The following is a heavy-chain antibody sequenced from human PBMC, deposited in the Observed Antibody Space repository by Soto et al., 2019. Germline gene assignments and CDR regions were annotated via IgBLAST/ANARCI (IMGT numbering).Heavy chain of an antibody. D-gene: IGHD6-19*01. V-gene: IGHV4-39*01. Sequence: QLQLQESGPGLVKPSETLSLTCTVSGGSISSSSYYWGWIRQPPGKGLEWIGSIYYSGSTYYNPSLKSRVTISVDTSKNQFSLKLSSVTAADTAVYYCARPGWLADAFDIWGQGTMVTVSS. CDR2: IYYSGST. J-gene: IGHJ3*02. CDR3: ARPGWLADAFDI. CDR1: GGSISSSSYY.